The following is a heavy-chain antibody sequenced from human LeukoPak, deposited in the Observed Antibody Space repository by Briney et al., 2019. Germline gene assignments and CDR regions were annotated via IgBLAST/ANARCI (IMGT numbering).Heavy chain of an antibody. Sequence: PGGSLRLSCAASGFTFSNYWMTWVRQAPGKGLEWVANIKQDGSKKNYVDSVKGRFTISRDNAKNSLYLQMNSLRAEDTAVYYCARFRGYYFHYGMDVWGQGTTVTVSS. CDR3: ARFRGYYFHYGMDV. J-gene: IGHJ6*02. V-gene: IGHV3-7*03. CDR1: GFTFSNYW. CDR2: IKQDGSKK.